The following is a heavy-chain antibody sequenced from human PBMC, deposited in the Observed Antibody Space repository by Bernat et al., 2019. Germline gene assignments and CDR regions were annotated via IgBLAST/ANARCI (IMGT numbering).Heavy chain of an antibody. CDR3: ARDGGWPKALDY. Sequence: EVQLVQSGAEVKKPGESLKISCKGSGYSFTNYLVAWVRQMPGKGLEWMGIIYPGDSNTIYSPSFQGQVTFSADKSISTAYLQWSSLKASDTAIYYCARDGGWPKALDYWGQGTLVTVSS. D-gene: IGHD2-15*01. V-gene: IGHV5-51*01. J-gene: IGHJ4*02. CDR1: GYSFTNYL. CDR2: IYPGDSNT.